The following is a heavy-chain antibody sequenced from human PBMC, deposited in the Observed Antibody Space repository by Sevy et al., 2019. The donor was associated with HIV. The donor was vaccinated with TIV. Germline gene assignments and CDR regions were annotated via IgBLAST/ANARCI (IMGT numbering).Heavy chain of an antibody. V-gene: IGHV3-11*01. D-gene: IGHD4-17*01. Sequence: GGSLRLSCAASGFILSDYYMTWVRQAPGKGLELVSYISGNDDTIYYADSVKGRFTISRDNTKNSLYLQMNSLRAEDTAVYYCARDHVKDGDLGDYYYYAMDVWGQGTTVTVSS. CDR1: GFILSDYY. CDR3: ARDHVKDGDLGDYYYYAMDV. CDR2: ISGNDDTI. J-gene: IGHJ6*02.